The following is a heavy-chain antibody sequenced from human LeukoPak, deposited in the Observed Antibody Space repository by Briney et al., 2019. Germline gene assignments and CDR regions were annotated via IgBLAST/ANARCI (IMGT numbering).Heavy chain of an antibody. Sequence: PGGSLSLSCAVSGITFCSFAMSWVRQTPEKGLEWLGFITAYGAGIYYGPSENGRSTISRDNSNNTLYPQINSLRVDDTAIYYCATGPRSGSFQFWGRGTQVIVSS. CDR3: ATGPRSGSFQF. CDR2: ITAYGAGI. CDR1: GITFCSFA. D-gene: IGHD3-10*01. V-gene: IGHV3-23*01. J-gene: IGHJ4*02.